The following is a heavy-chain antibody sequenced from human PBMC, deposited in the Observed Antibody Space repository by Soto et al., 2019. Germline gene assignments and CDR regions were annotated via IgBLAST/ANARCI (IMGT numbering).Heavy chain of an antibody. Sequence: QITLKEAGPTLVKPTQTLTXTCSXXGFSLITSGVGVGWIRQPPGKALEWLALIYWDDDTGYSTSLRSRHTITKDTSRNQVVLTMTNMXPXXXXXXXXXXXXXXXXXDXWGQGTLVTVSS. CDR2: IYWDDDT. J-gene: IGHJ4*02. CDR1: GFSLITSGVG. V-gene: IGHV2-5*02. CDR3: XXXXXXXXXDX.